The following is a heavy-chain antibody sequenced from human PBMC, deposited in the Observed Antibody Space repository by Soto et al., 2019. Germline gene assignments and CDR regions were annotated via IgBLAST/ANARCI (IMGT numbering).Heavy chain of an antibody. CDR2: ISGDGSTT. CDR1: GFTFSNYW. Sequence: DVQLVESGGGLVQPGGSLRLSCAASGFTFSNYWMHWVRQAPGKGLVWVSDISGDGSTTRYADSVKGRFTISRDNAMNTLHLQMSSLRAEDTAVYYCVRVGYSATWYEGLDYWGQGTLVTASS. CDR3: VRVGYSATWYEGLDY. V-gene: IGHV3-74*01. D-gene: IGHD6-13*01. J-gene: IGHJ4*02.